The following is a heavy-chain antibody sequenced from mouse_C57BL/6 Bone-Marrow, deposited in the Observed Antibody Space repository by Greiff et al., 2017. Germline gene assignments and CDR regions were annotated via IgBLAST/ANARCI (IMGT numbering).Heavy chain of an antibody. Sequence: QVQLKESGAELVKPGASVKISCKASGYAFSSYWMNWVKQRPGKSLEWIGQIYPGDGDTNYNGKFKGKATLTADKSSSKAYMQRRSLTSDDSAVYVCARGAYWGQGTLVTVSA. J-gene: IGHJ3*01. CDR2: IYPGDGDT. CDR1: GYAFSSYW. V-gene: IGHV1-80*01. CDR3: ARGAY.